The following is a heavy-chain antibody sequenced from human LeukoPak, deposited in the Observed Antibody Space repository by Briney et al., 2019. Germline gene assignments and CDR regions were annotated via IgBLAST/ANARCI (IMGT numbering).Heavy chain of an antibody. CDR3: ARIEGSASTMGD. CDR1: GYTFTRYF. D-gene: IGHD5/OR15-5a*01. CDR2: VYTSGGGT. J-gene: IGHJ4*02. Sequence: GASVKVSCKASGYTFTRYFIHWVRQAPGQGLEWMGVVYTSGGGTIYAQKFQGRVTMTTDTSTSTAYMELSSLRSEDTAVYYCARIEGSASTMGDWGQGTLVAVSS. V-gene: IGHV1-46*01.